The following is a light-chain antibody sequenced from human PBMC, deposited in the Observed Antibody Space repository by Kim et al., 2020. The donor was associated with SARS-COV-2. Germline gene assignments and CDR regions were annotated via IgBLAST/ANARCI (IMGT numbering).Light chain of an antibody. CDR3: QQYNVYPYT. Sequence: SFVGDRVTITCRASETISSSLAWYQQKPGKAPKLLIYDASSLESVVPSRFSGSGSGTEFTLTISSLQPDDFATYYCQQYNVYPYTFGQGTKLEI. J-gene: IGKJ2*01. CDR1: ETISSS. V-gene: IGKV1-5*01. CDR2: DAS.